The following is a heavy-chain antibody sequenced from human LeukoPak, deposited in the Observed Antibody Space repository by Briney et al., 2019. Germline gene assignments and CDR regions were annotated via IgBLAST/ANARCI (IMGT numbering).Heavy chain of an antibody. CDR3: AKVRNTTTWYLGD. Sequence: GGSLRLSCAASGFTFSTYVMTWVRQAPGKGLEWVSGSADNTYYADSVKGRFTISRDNSKNTLFLQMNSLRVEDTAVYYCAKVRNTTTWYLGDWGQGTLVTVSS. D-gene: IGHD6-13*01. J-gene: IGHJ4*02. CDR1: GFTFSTYV. V-gene: IGHV3-23*01. CDR2: SADNT.